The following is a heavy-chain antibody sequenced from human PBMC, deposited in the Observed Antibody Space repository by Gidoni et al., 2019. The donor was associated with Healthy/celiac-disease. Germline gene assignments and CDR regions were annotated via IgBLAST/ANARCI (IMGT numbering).Heavy chain of an antibody. Sequence: EVQLVESGGGLVQPGRSLRLSCAASGFPFDDYAMHWVRQAPGKGLEWVSGISWNSGSIGYADSVKGRFTISRDNAKNSLYLQMNSLRAEDMALYYCAKDRGVGSYFDYWGQGTLVTVSS. CDR2: ISWNSGSI. D-gene: IGHD3-10*01. J-gene: IGHJ4*02. V-gene: IGHV3-9*03. CDR3: AKDRGVGSYFDY. CDR1: GFPFDDYA.